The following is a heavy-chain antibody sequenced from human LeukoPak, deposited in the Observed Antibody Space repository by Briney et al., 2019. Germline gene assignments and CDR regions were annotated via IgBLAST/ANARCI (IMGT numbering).Heavy chain of an antibody. V-gene: IGHV1-2*02. CDR3: ARGGSYYPPDY. D-gene: IGHD1-26*01. J-gene: IGHJ4*02. Sequence: ASVKVSCKASGYTFTGYYMHWVRQAPGQGLELMGWINSNSGGTNYPQKFQGRVTMTRDTSISTAYMEVSRLRSDDTAVYYCARGGSYYPPDYWGQGTLVTVSS. CDR1: GYTFTGYY. CDR2: INSNSGGT.